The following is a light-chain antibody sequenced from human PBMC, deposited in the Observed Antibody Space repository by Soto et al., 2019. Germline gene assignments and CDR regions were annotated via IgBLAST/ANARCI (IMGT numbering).Light chain of an antibody. CDR3: MQALQTPFT. CDR2: LGS. CDR1: QSLLHTTGYNY. V-gene: IGKV2-28*01. Sequence: DIVMTQSPLSLPVTPGEPASISCRSSQSLLHTTGYNYLHWYLQKPGQSPQLLMYLGSDRASGVSDRFSGSGTGTVFTLTISRVEAEDVGVYYCMQALQTPFTFGPGTKVDIK. J-gene: IGKJ3*01.